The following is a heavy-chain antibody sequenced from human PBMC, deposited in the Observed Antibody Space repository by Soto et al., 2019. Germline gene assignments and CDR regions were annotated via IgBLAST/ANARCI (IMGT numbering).Heavy chain of an antibody. CDR3: AKDIGYDFWSGTAFDY. Sequence: SLRLSCAASGFTFDDYAMHWVRQAPGKGLEWVSGISWNSGSIGYADSVKGRFTISRGNAKNSLYLQMNSLRAEDTALYYCAKDIGYDFWSGTAFDYWGQGTLVTVSS. CDR2: ISWNSGSI. CDR1: GFTFDDYA. J-gene: IGHJ4*02. D-gene: IGHD3-3*01. V-gene: IGHV3-9*01.